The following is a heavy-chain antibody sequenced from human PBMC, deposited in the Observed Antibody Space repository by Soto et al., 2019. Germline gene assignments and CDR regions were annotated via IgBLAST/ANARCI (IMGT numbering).Heavy chain of an antibody. CDR3: ARSVFP. CDR1: GGSISSGGYY. V-gene: IGHV4-31*03. Sequence: QVQLQESGPGLVKPSQTLSLTCTVSGGSISSGGYYWSWIRQHPGKGLEWIAYFYYSGTTYYNPSLKRRFTLSLAPSKNQFSLKLSSVTAADTAVYYCARSVFPWGQGTLVTVSS. CDR2: FYYSGTT. J-gene: IGHJ5*02.